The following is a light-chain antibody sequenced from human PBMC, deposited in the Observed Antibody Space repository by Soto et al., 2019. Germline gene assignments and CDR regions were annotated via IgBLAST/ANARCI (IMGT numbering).Light chain of an antibody. CDR2: DAY. Sequence: DIQMTQSPSTLSASVGDRVTITCRASQSISSWLAWYQQKPGKAPKLLIYDAYSLERGVPSRFSGSGSGTEFTLTISSLQPDDFATYYCQQYNSYSITFGQGTRLEIK. J-gene: IGKJ5*01. CDR1: QSISSW. V-gene: IGKV1-5*01. CDR3: QQYNSYSIT.